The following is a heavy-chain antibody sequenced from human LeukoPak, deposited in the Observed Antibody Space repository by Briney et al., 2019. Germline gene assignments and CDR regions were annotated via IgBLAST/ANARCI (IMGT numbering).Heavy chain of an antibody. CDR2: INSDGSSV. D-gene: IGHD6-19*01. V-gene: IGHV3-74*01. CDR3: ARPVAGTFGPMDD. J-gene: IGHJ4*02. Sequence: GGSLRLFCAASGVTFSSYWMHWVRQAPGKGLGLVSRINSDGSSVSYADSVRGRFTISRDNAKNTLYLQMGSLRVDDTAVYYCARPVAGTFGPMDDWGQGTLVTVSS. CDR1: GVTFSSYW.